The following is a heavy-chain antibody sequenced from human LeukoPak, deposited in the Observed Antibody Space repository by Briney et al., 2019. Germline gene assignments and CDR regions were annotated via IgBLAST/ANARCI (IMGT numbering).Heavy chain of an antibody. CDR1: GYTFSSYA. V-gene: IGHV3-30-3*01. CDR2: ISYDGNNK. Sequence: SCKASGYTFSSYAMHWVRQAPGKGLEWVAVISYDGNNKYYADSVKGRFTVSSDVSKNTLYLQMNNLRGEDTAVYYCASRHCSGENCYAGPLDFWGQGIQVTVSS. J-gene: IGHJ4*02. D-gene: IGHD2-8*02. CDR3: ASRHCSGENCYAGPLDF.